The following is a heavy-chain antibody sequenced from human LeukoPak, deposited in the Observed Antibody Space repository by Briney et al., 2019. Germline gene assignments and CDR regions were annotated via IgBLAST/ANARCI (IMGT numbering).Heavy chain of an antibody. CDR3: ANQPFGYGYGLDY. Sequence: PSETLSLTCTVSGGSISSGGYYWSWIRQPPGKGLEWIGYIYHSGSTYYNPSLKSRVTISVDRSKNQFSLKLSSVTAADTAVYYCANQPFGYGYGLDYWGQGTLVTVSS. J-gene: IGHJ4*02. D-gene: IGHD5-18*01. V-gene: IGHV4-30-2*01. CDR2: IYHSGST. CDR1: GGSISSGGYY.